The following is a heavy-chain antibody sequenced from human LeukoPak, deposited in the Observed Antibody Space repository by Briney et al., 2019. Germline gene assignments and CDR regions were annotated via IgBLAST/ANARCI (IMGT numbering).Heavy chain of an antibody. Sequence: GGSLRLSCAASGFTFSSYTMTWVRQAPGKGLEWVSSISRSSIYKYYADSLKGRFTISRDNAKNSLYLQMNSLRAEDTAVYYCARANYDSSGYYPLIYYWGQGTLVTVSS. CDR3: ARANYDSSGYYPLIYY. CDR2: ISRSSIYK. J-gene: IGHJ4*02. CDR1: GFTFSSYT. V-gene: IGHV3-21*01. D-gene: IGHD3-22*01.